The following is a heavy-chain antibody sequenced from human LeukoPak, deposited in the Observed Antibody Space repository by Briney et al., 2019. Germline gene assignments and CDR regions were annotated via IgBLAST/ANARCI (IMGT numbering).Heavy chain of an antibody. CDR2: IIPIFGTV. J-gene: IGHJ4*02. D-gene: IGHD3-22*01. CDR1: GGTFSSYA. CDR3: ARDNYDSSGYYPPFDY. Sequence: SVKVSCKASGGTFSSYAISWVRQAPGQGLEWMGGIIPIFGTVNYAQKFQGRVTITADKSTSTAYMELSSLRSEDTAVYYCARDNYDSSGYYPPFDYWGQGTLVTVSS. V-gene: IGHV1-69*06.